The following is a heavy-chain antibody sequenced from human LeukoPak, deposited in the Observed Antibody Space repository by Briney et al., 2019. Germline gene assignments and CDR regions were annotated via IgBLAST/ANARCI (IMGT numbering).Heavy chain of an antibody. J-gene: IGHJ4*02. CDR3: ARKTDAKSYYPD. CDR2: MNPNSGNT. CDR1: GYTFTSYD. D-gene: IGHD3-10*01. Sequence: ASVKVSCKASGYTFTSYDINWVRQATGQGLGWMGWMNPNSGNTGYAQKFQGRVTMTRDMSTSTVYMELSSLRSEDTAVYYCARKTDAKSYYPDWGQGTLVTVSS. V-gene: IGHV1-8*01.